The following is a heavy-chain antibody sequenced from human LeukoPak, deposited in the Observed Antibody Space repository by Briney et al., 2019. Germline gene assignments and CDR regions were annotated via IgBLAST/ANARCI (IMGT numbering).Heavy chain of an antibody. CDR2: IYYTGTA. CDR3: ARLSHYPNSRTRPNWFDP. V-gene: IGHV4-39*01. CDR1: GGSIRDTSYY. D-gene: IGHD1-1*01. Sequence: SETLSLTCTVCGGSIRDTSYYWVWIPRPPGKELEWIGIIYYTGTAYYNPSLKSRVTISVDTSRDQFSLRLSSVTAADTAVYYCARLSHYPNSRTRPNWFDPWGQGTLVSVSS. J-gene: IGHJ5*02.